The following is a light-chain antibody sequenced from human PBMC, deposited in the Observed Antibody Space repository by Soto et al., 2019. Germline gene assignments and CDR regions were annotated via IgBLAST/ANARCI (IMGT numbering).Light chain of an antibody. CDR2: RNN. J-gene: IGLJ3*02. CDR1: TSNIGSNY. CDR3: ATWDDSLKGVV. Sequence: QSVLTQPPSASGTPGQGVTISCSGSTSNIGSNYVYWYQQLPGTAPKLLIYRNNQRPSGVPDRFSGSKSGTSASLAISGLRSEDEADYYCATWDDSLKGVVFGGGTKLTVL. V-gene: IGLV1-47*01.